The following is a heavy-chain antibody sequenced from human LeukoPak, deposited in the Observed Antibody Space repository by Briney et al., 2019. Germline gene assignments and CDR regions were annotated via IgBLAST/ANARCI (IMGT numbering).Heavy chain of an antibody. CDR1: GFTFSSYA. D-gene: IGHD6-13*01. V-gene: IGHV3-23*01. Sequence: GASLRLSCAASGFTFSSYAMSWVRQAPGKGLEWVSAISGSGGSTYYADSVKSRFTISRDNSKNTLYLQMNSLRAEDTAVYYCAKDLSSSWYVGWFDPWGQGTLVTVSS. CDR2: ISGSGGST. CDR3: AKDLSSSWYVGWFDP. J-gene: IGHJ5*02.